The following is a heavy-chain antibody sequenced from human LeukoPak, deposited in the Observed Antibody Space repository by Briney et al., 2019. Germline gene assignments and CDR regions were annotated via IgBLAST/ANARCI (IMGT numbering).Heavy chain of an antibody. V-gene: IGHV3-21*01. D-gene: IGHD6-6*01. CDR1: GFTFSSYS. Sequence: GGSLRLSCAASGFTFSSYSMNWVRQAPGKGLEWVSSISSSSSYIYYADSVKGRFTISRDNAKNSLFLQMNSLRAEDTTVYYCARENGEQLADFDYWGQGTLVTVSS. CDR2: ISSSSSYI. J-gene: IGHJ4*02. CDR3: ARENGEQLADFDY.